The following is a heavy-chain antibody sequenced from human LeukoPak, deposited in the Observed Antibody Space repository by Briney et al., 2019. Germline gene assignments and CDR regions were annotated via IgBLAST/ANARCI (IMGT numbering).Heavy chain of an antibody. CDR1: GFTFSSYS. J-gene: IGHJ6*03. CDR3: AKNGDRGAYCSGGSCYPYYYYYMDV. D-gene: IGHD2-15*01. V-gene: IGHV3-21*04. Sequence: GGSLRLSCAASGFTFSSYSMNWVRQAPGKGLEGVSSISSSSSYIYYADSVKGRFTISRDNAKNSLYLQMNSLRAEDTAIYYCAKNGDRGAYCSGGSCYPYYYYYMDVWGKGTTVTISS. CDR2: ISSSSSYI.